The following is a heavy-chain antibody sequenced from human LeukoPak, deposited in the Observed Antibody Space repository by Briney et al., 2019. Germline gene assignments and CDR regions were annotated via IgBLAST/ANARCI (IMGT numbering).Heavy chain of an antibody. CDR2: LYYSGST. D-gene: IGHD2-15*01. Sequence: ETLSLTCTVSGGSISSSSYYWGWIRQPPGKGLEWIGSLYYSGSTYYNPSLKSRVTISVDTSKNQFSLKLTSVTAADTAVYYCARVLVVAAKSSFDYWGQGTLVTVSS. J-gene: IGHJ4*02. V-gene: IGHV4-39*02. CDR1: GGSISSSSYY. CDR3: ARVLVVAAKSSFDY.